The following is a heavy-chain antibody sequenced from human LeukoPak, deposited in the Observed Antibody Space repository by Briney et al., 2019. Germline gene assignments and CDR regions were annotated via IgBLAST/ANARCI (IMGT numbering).Heavy chain of an antibody. CDR1: GNSISHYY. CDR3: ARGAVFGVAPYYMDV. V-gene: IGHV4-59*01. J-gene: IGHJ6*03. D-gene: IGHD3-3*01. Sequence: PSETLSLMCTVSGNSISHYYWTWIRQPPGKGLEWIGYIYYSGSANYNPSLKSRVTISVDTSKNQFSLKLSSVTAADTAVYYCARGAVFGVAPYYMDVWGKGTTVTVSS. CDR2: IYYSGSA.